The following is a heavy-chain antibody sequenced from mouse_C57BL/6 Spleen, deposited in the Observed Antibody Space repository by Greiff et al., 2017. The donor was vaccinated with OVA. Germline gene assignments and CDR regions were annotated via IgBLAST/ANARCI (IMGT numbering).Heavy chain of an antibody. V-gene: IGHV1-76*01. J-gene: IGHJ4*01. D-gene: IGHD2-2*01. CDR2: IYPGSGNT. CDR3: ARKGGYDVDYYAMDY. Sequence: VQLVESGAELVRPGASVKLSCKASGYTFTDYYINWVKQRPGQGLEWIARIYPGSGNTYYNEKFKGKATLTAEKSSSTAYMQLSSLTSEDSAVYFCARKGGYDVDYYAMDYWGQGTSVTVSS. CDR1: GYTFTDYY.